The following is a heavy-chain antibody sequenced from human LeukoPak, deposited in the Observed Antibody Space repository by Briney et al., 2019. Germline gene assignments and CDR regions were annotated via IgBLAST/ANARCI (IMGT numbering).Heavy chain of an antibody. CDR2: ISSSSTYI. CDR1: GFTFSSSS. Sequence: PGGSLRLSCAASGFTFSSSSMNWVRQAPGKGLEWVSYISSSSTYIYYADSLKGRFTISRDTAKNSLYLQMNSLRAEDTAVYYCARYSGDALNCWGQGALVTVSS. V-gene: IGHV3-21*01. J-gene: IGHJ4*02. D-gene: IGHD7-27*01. CDR3: ARYSGDALNC.